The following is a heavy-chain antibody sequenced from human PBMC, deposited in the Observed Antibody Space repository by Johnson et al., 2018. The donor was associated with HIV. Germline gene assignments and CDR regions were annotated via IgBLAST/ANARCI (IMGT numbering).Heavy chain of an antibody. CDR2: IKQDGYEK. CDR1: GFTFSSYA. D-gene: IGHD6-6*01. J-gene: IGHJ3*02. V-gene: IGHV3-7*03. CDR3: ARDRYSSSSGAFDI. Sequence: VQLVESGGGVVQPGRSLRLSCAASGFTFSSYAMHLVRQAPGKGLEWVANIKQDGYEKYYVDSVKGRFTISRDNAKNSLYLQMTSLRAEDTALYYCARDRYSSSSGAFDIWGQGTMVTVSS.